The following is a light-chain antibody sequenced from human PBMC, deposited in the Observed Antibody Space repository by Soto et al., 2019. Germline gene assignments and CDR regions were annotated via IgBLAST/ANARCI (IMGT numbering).Light chain of an antibody. Sequence: QSALTQPASVSGSPGQSITISCTGTSSDVGGYNYVSWYQQHPGKAPKLMIYDVSNRPSGVSNRFSGSKSGNTASLTISGLQADDEAHYYCSSYTSSSTPAFGGGTKLTVL. CDR2: DVS. CDR3: SSYTSSSTPA. J-gene: IGLJ2*01. CDR1: SSDVGGYNY. V-gene: IGLV2-14*01.